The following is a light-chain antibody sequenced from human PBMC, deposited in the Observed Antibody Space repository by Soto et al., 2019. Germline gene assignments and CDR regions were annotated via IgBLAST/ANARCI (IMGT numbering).Light chain of an antibody. CDR3: QQYNVYWT. Sequence: QMTQSPFTLSASGGGKVTITCRASHGINIWLGWYQQKPGRAPKLLISRASTLDRGVPSRFRGSGSGTEFTLTIPNLQPDDFATYYCQQYNVYWTFGQGTKVEIK. J-gene: IGKJ1*01. CDR1: HGINIW. CDR2: RAS. V-gene: IGKV1-5*03.